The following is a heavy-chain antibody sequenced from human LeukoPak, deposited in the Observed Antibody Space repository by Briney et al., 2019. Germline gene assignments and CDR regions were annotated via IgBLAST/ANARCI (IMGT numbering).Heavy chain of an antibody. D-gene: IGHD6-13*01. CDR1: GFTFSDYY. V-gene: IGHV3-11*01. J-gene: IGHJ6*02. CDR3: ARDEQQLVLREYGMAV. Sequence: GGSLRLSCAASGFTFSDYYMSWIRQAPGKGLEWVSYISSSGSTIYYADSVKGRFTISRDNAKNSLYLQMNSLRAEDTAVYYCARDEQQLVLREYGMAVWGQGTTVTVSS. CDR2: ISSSGSTI.